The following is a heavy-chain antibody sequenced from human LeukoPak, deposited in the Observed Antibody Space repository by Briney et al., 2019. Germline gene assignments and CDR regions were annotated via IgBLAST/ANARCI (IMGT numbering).Heavy chain of an antibody. Sequence: SETLSLTCTVPGGSISSYYWSWIRQPPGKGLEWIGEINHSGSTNYNPSLKSRVTISVDTSKNQFSLKLSSVTAADTAVYYCARGGYSYGTFDYWGQGTLVTVSS. CDR2: INHSGST. CDR3: ARGGYSYGTFDY. V-gene: IGHV4-34*01. D-gene: IGHD5-18*01. CDR1: GGSISSYY. J-gene: IGHJ4*02.